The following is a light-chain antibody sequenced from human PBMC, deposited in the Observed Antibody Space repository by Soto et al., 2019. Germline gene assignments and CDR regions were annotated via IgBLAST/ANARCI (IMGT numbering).Light chain of an antibody. CDR3: QQSYSTPVT. J-gene: IGKJ3*01. CDR2: AAS. CDR1: QSISSY. V-gene: IGKV1-39*01. Sequence: DIQMTQSPSSLSASVGDRVTITCRASQSISSYLNWYQQKPGKAPKLLIYAASSLQSGVPSRFSGSGSGPEFTLTISSLQPEDFATYYCQQSYSTPVTFGPGTKVDIK.